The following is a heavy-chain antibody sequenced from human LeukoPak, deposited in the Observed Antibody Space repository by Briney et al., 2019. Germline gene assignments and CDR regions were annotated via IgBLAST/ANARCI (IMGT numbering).Heavy chain of an antibody. CDR3: ARDQAGWFDP. Sequence: SETLSLTCTVSGGSISSSSYYWGWIRQPPGKGLEWIGSIYYSGSTYYNPSLKSRVTISVDTSKNQFSLKLSSGTAADTAVYYCARDQAGWFDPWGQGTLVTVSS. CDR1: GGSISSSSYY. V-gene: IGHV4-39*07. J-gene: IGHJ5*02. CDR2: IYYSGST.